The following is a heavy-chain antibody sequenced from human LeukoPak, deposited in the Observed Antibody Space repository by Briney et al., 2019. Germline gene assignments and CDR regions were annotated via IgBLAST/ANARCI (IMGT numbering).Heavy chain of an antibody. J-gene: IGHJ5*02. CDR1: GYSISSGYY. D-gene: IGHD3-10*01. CDR3: ARDEVLLWFGVLLFNWFDP. Sequence: SETLSLTCTVSGYSISSGYYWGWIRQPPGKGLEWIGSIYHSGSTYYNPSLKSRVTISVDTSKNQFSLKLSSVTAADTAVYYCARDEVLLWFGVLLFNWFDPWGQGTLVTVSS. V-gene: IGHV4-38-2*02. CDR2: IYHSGST.